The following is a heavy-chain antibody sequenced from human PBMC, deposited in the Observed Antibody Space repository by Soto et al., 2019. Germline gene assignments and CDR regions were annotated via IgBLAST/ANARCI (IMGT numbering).Heavy chain of an antibody. J-gene: IGHJ5*02. V-gene: IGHV3-48*03. CDR1: GFAFSSFE. D-gene: IGHD2-8*01. CDR2: ISSIGSTI. Sequence: PGGSLRLSCAASGFAFSSFEMTWVRQAPGKGLEWVSYISSIGSTIYYADSVKGRFTISRDNAKNALYLQMNSLRAEDTAVYYCASQQAVWLFNGFDPWGQGTLVTVSS. CDR3: ASQQAVWLFNGFDP.